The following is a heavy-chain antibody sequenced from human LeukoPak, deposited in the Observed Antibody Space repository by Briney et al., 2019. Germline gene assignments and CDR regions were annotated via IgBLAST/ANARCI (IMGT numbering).Heavy chain of an antibody. V-gene: IGHV3-11*04. CDR2: ISSSGSRI. CDR1: GFTFSDYY. J-gene: IGHJ3*02. CDR3: ARVHYYDSSGYGRAAFDI. Sequence: GGSLRLSCGASGFTFSDYYMSWIRQAPGKGLEWVSYISSSGSRIFYADSVKGRFTISRDNAKNSLYLQMNSLRAEDTAVYYCARVHYYDSSGYGRAAFDIWGQGTMVTVSS. D-gene: IGHD3-22*01.